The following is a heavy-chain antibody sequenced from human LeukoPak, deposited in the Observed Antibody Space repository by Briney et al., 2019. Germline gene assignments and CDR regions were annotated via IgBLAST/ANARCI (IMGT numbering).Heavy chain of an antibody. CDR1: GFTFRSYE. V-gene: IGHV3-48*03. J-gene: IGHJ4*02. Sequence: QAGGSLRLSCAASGFTFRSYEMNWVRQAPGKGLEWVSYISSSGNTIFYADSVKGRFTISRDNAKNSLYLQMNSLRAEDTAVYYCARDLEYTTSSGDYWGQGTLVTVSS. D-gene: IGHD6-6*01. CDR2: ISSSGNTI. CDR3: ARDLEYTTSSGDY.